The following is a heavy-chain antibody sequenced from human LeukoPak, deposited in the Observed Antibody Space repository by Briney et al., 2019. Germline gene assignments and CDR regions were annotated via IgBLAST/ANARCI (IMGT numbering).Heavy chain of an antibody. Sequence: SETLSLTCTVSGGSISSSSYYWGWLRQPPGKGLEWIGSIYYSGSTYYNPSLKSRVTISVDTSKNQFSLKLSSVTAADTAVYYCARQGDSSGYYYFDYWGQGTLVTVSS. J-gene: IGHJ4*02. V-gene: IGHV4-39*01. D-gene: IGHD3-22*01. CDR2: IYYSGST. CDR3: ARQGDSSGYYYFDY. CDR1: GGSISSSSYY.